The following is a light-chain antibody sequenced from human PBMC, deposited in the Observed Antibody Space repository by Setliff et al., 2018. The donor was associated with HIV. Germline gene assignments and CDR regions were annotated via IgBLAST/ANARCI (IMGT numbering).Light chain of an antibody. CDR1: SSNIGAGFD. J-gene: IGLJ1*01. CDR2: SFT. V-gene: IGLV1-40*01. CDR3: QSYDSSLCGYV. Sequence: QSALAQPPSVSGAPGQRVTISCTGSSSNIGAGFDVHWYQQFPGTAPKLLIYSFTNRPSGVPDRFSGSKSGTSASLAIAGLQAEDEADYYCQSYDSSLCGYVFGTGTKVTVL.